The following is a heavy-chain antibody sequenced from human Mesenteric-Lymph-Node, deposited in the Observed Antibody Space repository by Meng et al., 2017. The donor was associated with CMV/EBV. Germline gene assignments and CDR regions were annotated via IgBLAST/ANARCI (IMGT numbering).Heavy chain of an antibody. D-gene: IGHD1-26*01. Sequence: ASVKVSCKTSAYTFTAFYIHWVRRAPGQGLEWMGWINPDSGATKYPQKFQGRVTMTRDTSISTAYMELSRLRSDDTAVYYCAREKERWELSFDYWGQGTLVTVSS. CDR3: AREKERWELSFDY. CDR1: AYTFTAFY. CDR2: INPDSGAT. J-gene: IGHJ4*02. V-gene: IGHV1-2*02.